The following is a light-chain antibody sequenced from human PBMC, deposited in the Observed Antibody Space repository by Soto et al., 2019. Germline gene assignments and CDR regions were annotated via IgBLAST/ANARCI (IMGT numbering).Light chain of an antibody. J-gene: IGKJ5*01. V-gene: IGKV3-20*01. Sequence: EIVLTQSPGTLSLSPGERATLSCRASQSISSSYLAWYQQKPGQAPRLLIHGVSSKATGIPDRFSGSGSGTDFTLTINRLEPEDFAVYFCQQYDSSPFTFGQGTQLEI. CDR3: QQYDSSPFT. CDR1: QSISSSY. CDR2: GVS.